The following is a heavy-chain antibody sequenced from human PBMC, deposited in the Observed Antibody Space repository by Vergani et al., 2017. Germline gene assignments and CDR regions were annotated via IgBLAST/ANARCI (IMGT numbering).Heavy chain of an antibody. CDR2: INPNSGGT. V-gene: IGHV1-2*02. CDR3: ARVRPNGGGFDP. CDR1: GYTITDYY. Sequence: QVHLVQSGSEVKKPGASVKVSCKASGYTITDYYIHWVRHAPGQRLEWMGWINPNSGGTEYAQKFQSRVTMTWDTSTTTAYVDLSSLRSDDTAVYYCARVRPNGGGFDPWGQGAIVTVSS. J-gene: IGHJ5*02. D-gene: IGHD6-25*01.